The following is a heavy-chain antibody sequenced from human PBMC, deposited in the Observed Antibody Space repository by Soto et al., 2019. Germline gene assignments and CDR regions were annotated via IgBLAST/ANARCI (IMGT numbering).Heavy chain of an antibody. J-gene: IGHJ4*02. D-gene: IGHD4-17*01. V-gene: IGHV3-23*01. Sequence: GGSLRLSCAASGFTFSSYAMSWVRQAPGKGLEWVSAISGSGGSTYYADSVKGRFTISRDNSKNTLYLQMNSLRAEDTAVYYCAKGTDYGDYVRYFDYWGQGTLVTVSS. CDR1: GFTFSSYA. CDR3: AKGTDYGDYVRYFDY. CDR2: ISGSGGST.